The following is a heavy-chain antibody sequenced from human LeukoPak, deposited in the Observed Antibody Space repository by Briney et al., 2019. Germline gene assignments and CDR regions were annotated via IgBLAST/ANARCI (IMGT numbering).Heavy chain of an antibody. CDR2: IRYDGSNK. CDR1: GFTFSSYG. J-gene: IGHJ4*02. D-gene: IGHD1-7*01. CDR3: ARGLEVRYDY. Sequence: PGGSLRLSCAASGFTFSSYGMHWVRQAPGKGLEWVAFIRYDGSNKYYADSVKGRFTISRDNSKNTLYLQMNSLRAEDTAVYYCARGLEVRYDYWGQGTLVTVSS. V-gene: IGHV3-30*02.